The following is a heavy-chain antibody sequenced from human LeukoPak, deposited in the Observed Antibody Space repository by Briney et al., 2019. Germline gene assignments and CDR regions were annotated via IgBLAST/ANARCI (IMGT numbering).Heavy chain of an antibody. J-gene: IGHJ4*02. CDR2: IYYSGST. D-gene: IGHD3-22*01. Sequence: SETLSLTCTVSGGSISSGGYYWSWIRQHPGKGLEWIGYIYYSGSTYYNPSLKSRVTISVDTSKNQFSLNLSSVTAADTAVYYWALPRARKYYYDSSGYLALWYWGQETRVTVSS. CDR3: ALPRARKYYYDSSGYLALWY. CDR1: GGSISSGGYY. V-gene: IGHV4-31*03.